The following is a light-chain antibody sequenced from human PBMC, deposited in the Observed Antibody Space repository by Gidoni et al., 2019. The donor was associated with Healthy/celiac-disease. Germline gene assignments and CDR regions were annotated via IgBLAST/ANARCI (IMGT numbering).Light chain of an antibody. CDR3: AAWDDSLNGPV. CDR2: YDD. J-gene: IGLJ2*01. Sequence: QSVLTQPPSVSEAPRQRVTISCSGSSSNIGNNAVNWYQQLPGKAPNLLIYYDDLLHSGVSARFSVSKSGTSASLAISGLQSEDEADYYCAAWDDSLNGPVFGGGTKLTVL. V-gene: IGLV1-36*01. CDR1: SSNIGNNA.